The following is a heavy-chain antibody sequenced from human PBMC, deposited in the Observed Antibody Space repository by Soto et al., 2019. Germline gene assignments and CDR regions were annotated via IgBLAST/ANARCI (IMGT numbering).Heavy chain of an antibody. J-gene: IGHJ5*02. D-gene: IGHD2-2*02. CDR1: GFTFSSYA. V-gene: IGHV3-30-3*01. Sequence: PGGSLRLSCAASGFTFSSYAMSWVRQAPGKGLEWVAVISYDGSNKYYADSVKGRFTISRDNSKNTLYLQMNSLRAEDTAVYYCARGASAAIRRNWFDPWGQGTLVTVSS. CDR2: ISYDGSNK. CDR3: ARGASAAIRRNWFDP.